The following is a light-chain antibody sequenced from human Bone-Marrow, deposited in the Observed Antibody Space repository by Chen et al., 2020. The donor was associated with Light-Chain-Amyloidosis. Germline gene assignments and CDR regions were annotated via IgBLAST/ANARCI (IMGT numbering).Light chain of an antibody. CDR2: RDT. CDR1: DLPTKY. V-gene: IGLV3-25*03. J-gene: IGLJ2*01. CDR3: QSADSSGTYEVI. Sequence: SYELTQPPSSSLSTGHTARITCSGDDLPTKYAYWYQQKPGQAPVLVIHRDTERPSGISERFSGSSSGTTATLTISGVQAEDEADYHCQSADSSGTYEVIFGGGTKLTVL.